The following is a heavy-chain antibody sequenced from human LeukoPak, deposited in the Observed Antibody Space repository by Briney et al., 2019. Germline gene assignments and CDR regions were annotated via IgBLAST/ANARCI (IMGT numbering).Heavy chain of an antibody. CDR2: IWYDGSNK. V-gene: IGHV3-33*01. Sequence: PGGSLRLSCAASGFTLRSYGMQWVRQAPGKGGEGVAVIWYDGSNKYYADPVKGRFTISRDNSKNTLYLQMNSLRAEDTAVYYCARDRDHYYMDVWGKGTTVTVSS. CDR3: ARDRDHYYMDV. J-gene: IGHJ6*03. CDR1: GFTLRSYG.